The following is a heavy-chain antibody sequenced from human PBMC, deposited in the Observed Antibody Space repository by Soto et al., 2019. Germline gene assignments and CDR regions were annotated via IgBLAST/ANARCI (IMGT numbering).Heavy chain of an antibody. V-gene: IGHV3-30*03. CDR3: ARDALRLLWFGEPYI. CDR1: GFTFSSYG. Sequence: GGSLRLSCAASGFTFSSYGMHWVRQAPGKGLEWVAVISYDGSNKYYADSVKGRFTISRDNSKNTLYLQMNSLRAEDTAVYYCARDALRLLWFGEPYIWGQGTMVTVSS. CDR2: ISYDGSNK. J-gene: IGHJ3*02. D-gene: IGHD3-10*01.